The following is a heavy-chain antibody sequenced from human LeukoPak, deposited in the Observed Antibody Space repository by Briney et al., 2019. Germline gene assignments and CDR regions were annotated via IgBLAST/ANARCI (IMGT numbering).Heavy chain of an antibody. CDR3: ARDSSSSAVDY. Sequence: ASVKVSCKASGYTFTSYYMHWVRQAPGQGLEWMGIINPSAGSTSSAQKFQDRLTVTRDTSTSTVHMELSSLRSEDTAVYYCARDSSSSAVDYWSQGTLVTVSS. V-gene: IGHV1-46*01. CDR1: GYTFTSYY. CDR2: INPSAGST. J-gene: IGHJ4*02. D-gene: IGHD6-6*01.